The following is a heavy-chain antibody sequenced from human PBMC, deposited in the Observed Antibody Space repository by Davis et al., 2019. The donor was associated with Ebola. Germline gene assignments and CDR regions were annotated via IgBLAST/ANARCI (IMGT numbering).Heavy chain of an antibody. J-gene: IGHJ4*02. CDR1: GYPFYTHG. V-gene: IGHV1-18*04. D-gene: IGHD2-2*01. CDR2: INTLNGNT. Sequence: ASVKVSCKASGYPFYTHGIGWVRQALGQGLEWMGWINTLNGNTHYAQKFADRVTMTTNTSIRTAYMELRSLKYDDTAVYYCARGRVGYDWGQGTLVTVSS. CDR3: ARGRVGYD.